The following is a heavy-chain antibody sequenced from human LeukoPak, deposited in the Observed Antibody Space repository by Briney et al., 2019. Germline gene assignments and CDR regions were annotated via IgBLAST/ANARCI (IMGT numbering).Heavy chain of an antibody. J-gene: IGHJ4*02. D-gene: IGHD5-24*01. CDR2: IYYSGST. CDR3: ARSSRDGYNFDY. Sequence: SETLSLTCTVSGGSISSSSYYWGWIRQPPGKGLEWIGSIYYSGSTYYNPSLKSRVTISVDTSKNQFSLKLSSVTAADTAVYYCARSSRDGYNFDYWGQGTLVTVSS. CDR1: GGSISSSSYY. V-gene: IGHV4-39*07.